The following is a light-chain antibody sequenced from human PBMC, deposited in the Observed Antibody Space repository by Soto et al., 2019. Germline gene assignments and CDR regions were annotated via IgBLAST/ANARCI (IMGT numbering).Light chain of an antibody. V-gene: IGLV2-11*01. CDR3: CSYAGTYSPV. J-gene: IGLJ7*01. CDR1: SSDVGAYNF. Sequence: QSVLTQPPSVSGSPGQSDTISCTGTSSDVGAYNFVSWYQQYPGKAPKLIIFDVSARPSGVPDRFSGSKSGNTASLTISGLQADDEADYYCCSYAGTYSPVLGGGTQLTVL. CDR2: DVS.